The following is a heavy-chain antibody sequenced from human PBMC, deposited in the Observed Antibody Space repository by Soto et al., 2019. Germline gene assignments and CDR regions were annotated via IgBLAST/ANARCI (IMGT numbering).Heavy chain of an antibody. Sequence: QVQLQESGPGLVKPSETLSLTCTVSGGSISSSGYYWAWIRQSAEKGLEWIASIYYSGRTYYTPSLKSRLIISGDTSKNQFALKLRSVTVADTAVYYCARHEQGPAFDSWGQGTLVTVSS. J-gene: IGHJ5*01. CDR1: GGSISSSGYY. CDR2: IYYSGRT. CDR3: ARHEQGPAFDS. V-gene: IGHV4-39*01. D-gene: IGHD6-13*01.